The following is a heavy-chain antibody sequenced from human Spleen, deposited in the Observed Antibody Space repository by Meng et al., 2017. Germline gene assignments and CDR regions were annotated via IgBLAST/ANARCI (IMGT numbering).Heavy chain of an antibody. D-gene: IGHD1-26*01. Sequence: QAQLQESGPGQGKPSQTLSLTCNVSGSSISSGGYFWSWIRQHPGEGLEWIGYIYYSGSTHYNPSLKSRVTISLDTSKNHFSLSLSSVTAADTAVYYCARSPVGTLSPLDPWGQGTLVTVSS. J-gene: IGHJ5*02. CDR3: ARSPVGTLSPLDP. CDR1: GSSISSGGYF. CDR2: IYYSGST. V-gene: IGHV4-31*03.